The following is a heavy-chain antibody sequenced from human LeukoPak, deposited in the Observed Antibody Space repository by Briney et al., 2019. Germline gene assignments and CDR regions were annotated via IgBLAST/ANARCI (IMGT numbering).Heavy chain of an antibody. Sequence: SETLSLTCTVSGGSISSYYWSWIRQPPGKGLEWIGYIYHSGSTNYNPSLKSRVTISVDTSKNQFSPKLSSVTAADTAVYYCARVGTSYTYGMDVWGQGTTVTVSS. CDR2: IYHSGST. D-gene: IGHD2-2*01. V-gene: IGHV4-59*01. CDR1: GGSISSYY. CDR3: ARVGTSYTYGMDV. J-gene: IGHJ6*02.